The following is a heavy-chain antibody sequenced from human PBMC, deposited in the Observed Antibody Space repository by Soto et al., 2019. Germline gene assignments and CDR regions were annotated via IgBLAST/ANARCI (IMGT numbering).Heavy chain of an antibody. Sequence: VQLVESGGALVQPGGSLRLSCAASGFTFSSYEMNWVRPAPGKGLEWVSYISSSGSTRYFADSVKGRFTISSDNAKNSRYLQMNSLRAEDTAVYYCARAYGGNSRYYFDYWGQGTLVTVS. CDR1: GFTFSSYE. CDR3: ARAYGGNSRYYFDY. J-gene: IGHJ4*02. CDR2: ISSSGSTR. D-gene: IGHD2-21*02. V-gene: IGHV3-48*03.